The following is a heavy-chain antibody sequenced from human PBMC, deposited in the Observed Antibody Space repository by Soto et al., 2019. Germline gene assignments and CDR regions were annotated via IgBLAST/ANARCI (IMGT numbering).Heavy chain of an antibody. CDR1: GGSISSYY. J-gene: IGHJ3*02. Sequence: SETLSLTCTVSGGSISSYYWSWIRQPPGKGLEWIGYIYYSGSTNYNPSLKSRVTISVDTSKNQFSLKLSSVTAADTAVYYCARLWYYGSGDAFDIWGQGTMVTVSS. CDR3: ARLWYYGSGDAFDI. V-gene: IGHV4-59*01. CDR2: IYYSGST. D-gene: IGHD3-10*01.